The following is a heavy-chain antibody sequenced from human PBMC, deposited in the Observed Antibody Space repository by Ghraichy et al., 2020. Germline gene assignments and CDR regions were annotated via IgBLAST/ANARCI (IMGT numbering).Heavy chain of an antibody. CDR2: IIPILGIA. Sequence: SVKVSCKASGGTFSSYAISWVRQAPGQGLEWMGRIIPILGIANYAQKFQGRVTITADKSTSTAYMELSSLRSEDTAVYYCARIHAYSGSYYAYAFDIWGQGTMVTVSS. CDR3: ARIHAYSGSYYAYAFDI. J-gene: IGHJ3*02. D-gene: IGHD1-26*01. V-gene: IGHV1-69*04. CDR1: GGTFSSYA.